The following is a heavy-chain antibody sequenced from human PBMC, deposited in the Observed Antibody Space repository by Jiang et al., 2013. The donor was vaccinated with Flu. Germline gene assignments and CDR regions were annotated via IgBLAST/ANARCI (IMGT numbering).Heavy chain of an antibody. J-gene: IGHJ4*02. CDR2: IMPILGTA. D-gene: IGHD1-26*01. Sequence: SGAEVKKPGSSVKVSCKASGGTFSDYAIRWVRQAPGQGLEWMGGIMPILGTANYAQKFQGRVTITADKSTTTAYMELNSLTSEDTAVYYCATSLGGSYYLDYWGQGTLVTVSS. CDR3: ATSLGGSYYLDY. V-gene: IGHV1-69*06. CDR1: GGTFSDYA.